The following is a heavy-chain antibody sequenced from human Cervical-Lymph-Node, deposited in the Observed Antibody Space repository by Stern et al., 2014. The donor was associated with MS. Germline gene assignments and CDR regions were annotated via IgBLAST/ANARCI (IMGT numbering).Heavy chain of an antibody. D-gene: IGHD2-2*01. Sequence: EVQLVESGGGLVQPGGSLRLSCAASGFTFSTYAFSWVRQTPGKGLEWVSSISDSEVYTYYADSVKGRFTISRDNSKSMLYLEMQSLRAEDTAVYHCAKDLGRGVVVVPLYGLDVWGQGTTVTVSS. CDR2: ISDSEVYT. J-gene: IGHJ6*02. CDR3: AKDLGRGVVVVPLYGLDV. V-gene: IGHV3-23*04. CDR1: GFTFSTYA.